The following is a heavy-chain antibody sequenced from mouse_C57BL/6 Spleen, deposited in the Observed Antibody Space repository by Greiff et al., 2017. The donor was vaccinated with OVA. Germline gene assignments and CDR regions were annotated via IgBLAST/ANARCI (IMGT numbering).Heavy chain of an antibody. CDR2: IDPSDSET. Sequence: QVQLKQPGAELVRPGSSVKLSCKASGYTFTSYWMHWVKQRPIQGLEWIGNIDPSDSETHYNQKFKDKATLTVDKSSSTAYMQLSSLTSEDSAVYYCAREGYYDYDGGYYFDYWGQGTTLTVSS. V-gene: IGHV1-52*01. CDR1: GYTFTSYW. CDR3: AREGYYDYDGGYYFDY. J-gene: IGHJ2*01. D-gene: IGHD2-4*01.